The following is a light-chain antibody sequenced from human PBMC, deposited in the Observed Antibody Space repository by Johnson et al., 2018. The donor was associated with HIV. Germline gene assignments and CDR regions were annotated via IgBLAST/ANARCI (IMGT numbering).Light chain of an antibody. V-gene: IGLV1-51*02. CDR3: GTWDSSLSYNYV. Sequence: QSVLTQPPSVSAAPGQKVTISCSGSSSNIGNSYVCWYQQLPGTAPKLLIYENDKRPSGIPDRFSGSKSGTSATLGITGLQTGDEADYYCGTWDSSLSYNYVFGTGTKVTVL. J-gene: IGLJ1*01. CDR2: END. CDR1: SSNIGNSY.